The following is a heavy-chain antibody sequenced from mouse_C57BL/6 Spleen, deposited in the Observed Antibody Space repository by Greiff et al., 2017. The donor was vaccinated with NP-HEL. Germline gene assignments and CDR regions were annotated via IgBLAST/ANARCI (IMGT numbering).Heavy chain of an antibody. D-gene: IGHD2-10*01. CDR1: GYTFTSYW. Sequence: QVQLQQSGAELVKPGASVKMSCKASGYTFTSYWITWVKQRPGQGLEWIGDIYPGSGSTNYNETFKSKATLTVATSSSTAYMQLSSLTSEDFAVYYRARQAYYRNYGYWGQGTSVTVSS. CDR3: ARQAYYRNYGY. J-gene: IGHJ4*01. V-gene: IGHV1-55*01. CDR2: IYPGSGST.